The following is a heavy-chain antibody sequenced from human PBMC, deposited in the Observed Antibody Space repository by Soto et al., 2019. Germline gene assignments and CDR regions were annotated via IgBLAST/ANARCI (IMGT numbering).Heavy chain of an antibody. D-gene: IGHD3-9*01. CDR2: ISAYNGNT. CDR1: GYTFTSYG. J-gene: IGHJ6*02. Sequence: ASVKVSCKASGYTFTSYGISWVRQAPGQGLEWMGWISAYNGNTNYAQKLQGRVTMTTDTSTSTAYMELRSLRSDDTAVYYCARDHDILTGYSLYYYYGMDVWGQGTTVTVSS. V-gene: IGHV1-18*01. CDR3: ARDHDILTGYSLYYYYGMDV.